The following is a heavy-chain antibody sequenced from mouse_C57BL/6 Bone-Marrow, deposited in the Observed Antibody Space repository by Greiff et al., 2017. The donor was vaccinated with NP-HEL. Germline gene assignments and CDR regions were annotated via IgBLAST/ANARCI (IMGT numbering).Heavy chain of an antibody. Sequence: LQQPGAELVRPGSSVKLSCKASGYTFTSYWMHWVKQRPIQGLEWIGNIDPSDSETHYNQKFKDKATLTVDKSSSTAYMQLSSLTSEDSAVYYCARSYYGSSLAWFAYWGQGTLVTVSA. V-gene: IGHV1-52*01. CDR3: ARSYYGSSLAWFAY. J-gene: IGHJ3*01. D-gene: IGHD1-1*01. CDR2: IDPSDSET. CDR1: GYTFTSYW.